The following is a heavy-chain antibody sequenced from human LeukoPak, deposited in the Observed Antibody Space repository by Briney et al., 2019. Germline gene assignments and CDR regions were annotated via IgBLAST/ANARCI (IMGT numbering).Heavy chain of an antibody. CDR3: ARDLGEGWWFDY. CDR2: ISYDGSNK. J-gene: IGHJ4*02. D-gene: IGHD2-8*02. CDR1: GFTFSSYA. Sequence: GGSLRLSCAASGFTFSSYAMHWVRQAPGKGLEWVAVISYDGSNKYYADSVKGRFTISRDNSKNTLYLQMNSLRAEDTAVYYCARDLGEGWWFDYWGQGTLVTVSS. V-gene: IGHV3-30-3*01.